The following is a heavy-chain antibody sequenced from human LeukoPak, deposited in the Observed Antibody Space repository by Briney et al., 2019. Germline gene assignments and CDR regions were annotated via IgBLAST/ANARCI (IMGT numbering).Heavy chain of an antibody. CDR2: ISSSSSTI. D-gene: IGHD1-26*01. J-gene: IGHJ4*02. V-gene: IGHV3-48*01. Sequence: PGGSLRLSCAASGFTFSSYSMNWVRQAPGKGLEWVSYISSSSSTIYYADSVKGRFTISRDNAKNSLYLQMNSLRAEDTAVYYCARTRANSHSGPFGYWGQGTLVTVSS. CDR3: ARTRANSHSGPFGY. CDR1: GFTFSSYS.